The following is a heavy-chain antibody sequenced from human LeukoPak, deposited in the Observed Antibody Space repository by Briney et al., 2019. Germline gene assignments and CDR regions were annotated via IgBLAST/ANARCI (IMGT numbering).Heavy chain of an antibody. V-gene: IGHV3-21*01. J-gene: IGHJ4*02. D-gene: IGHD3-22*01. CDR3: ARLRRNNDNSGYYYYYDY. Sequence: GGSLRLSCAVSGLTFSSYSFNWVRQAPGKGLEWVSSITPTSSYIYYADSVRGRFTISRDNAKNSLYLQMNSLRAEDTAVYYCARLRRNNDNSGYYYYYDYWGQGTLVTVSS. CDR1: GLTFSSYS. CDR2: ITPTSSYI.